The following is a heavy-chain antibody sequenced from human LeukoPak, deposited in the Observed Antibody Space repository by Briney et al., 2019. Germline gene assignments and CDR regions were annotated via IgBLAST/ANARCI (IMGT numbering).Heavy chain of an antibody. CDR2: ISGGAGGA. CDR1: GFTFSSYA. CDR3: TKDPLDY. Sequence: GGSLRLSCAASGFTFSSYAMSWVRQAPGKGLEWVSGISGGAGGAFYSDSVRGRFTISRDSPKNTLYLQMNSLRVEDTAVYYCTKDPLDYWGQGTLVTVSS. V-gene: IGHV3-23*01. J-gene: IGHJ4*02.